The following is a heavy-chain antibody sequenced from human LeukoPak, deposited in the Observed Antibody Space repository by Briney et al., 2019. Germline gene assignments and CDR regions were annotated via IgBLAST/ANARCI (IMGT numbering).Heavy chain of an antibody. CDR1: GFTFDDYA. D-gene: IGHD6-19*01. Sequence: GGSLRLSCAASGFTFDDYAMHWVRQAPGKGLEWASGISWNSGSIGYADSVKGRFTISRDNAKNSLYLQMNSLRAEDTALYYCAKGKRPIAVAGGYFDYWGQGTLVTVSS. J-gene: IGHJ4*02. CDR3: AKGKRPIAVAGGYFDY. V-gene: IGHV3-9*01. CDR2: ISWNSGSI.